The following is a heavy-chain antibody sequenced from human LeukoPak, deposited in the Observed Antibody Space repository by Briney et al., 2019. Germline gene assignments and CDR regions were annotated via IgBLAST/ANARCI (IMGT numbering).Heavy chain of an antibody. Sequence: GGSLRLSCAASGFTFSSYWMHWVRQAPGKGLVWVSRINTDGSSTTYADSVKGRFTISRDNSKNTLYLQMNSLRAEDTAVYYCAKVTRPYSGSYYTTFDYWGQGTLVTVSS. D-gene: IGHD1-26*01. J-gene: IGHJ4*02. V-gene: IGHV3-74*01. CDR1: GFTFSSYW. CDR3: AKVTRPYSGSYYTTFDY. CDR2: INTDGSST.